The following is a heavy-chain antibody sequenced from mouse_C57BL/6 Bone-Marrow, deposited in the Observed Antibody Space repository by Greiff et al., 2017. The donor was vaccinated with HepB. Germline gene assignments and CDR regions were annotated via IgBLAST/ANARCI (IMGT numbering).Heavy chain of an antibody. CDR3: NNWNYFDY. CDR1: GFTFSNYW. Sequence: EVKVEESGGGLVQPGGSMKLSCVASGFTFSNYWMNWVRQSPEKGLEWVAQIRLKSDNYATHYAESVKGRFTISRDYSKSSVYLQMNNLRAEDTGIYYCNNWNYFDYWGQGTTLTVSS. CDR2: IRLKSDNYAT. J-gene: IGHJ2*01. D-gene: IGHD4-1*02. V-gene: IGHV6-3*01.